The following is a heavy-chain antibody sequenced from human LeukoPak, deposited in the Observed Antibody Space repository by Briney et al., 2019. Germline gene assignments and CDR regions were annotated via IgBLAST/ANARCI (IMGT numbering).Heavy chain of an antibody. D-gene: IGHD6-13*01. J-gene: IGHJ4*02. Sequence: SETLSLTCTVSGGSISSYYWSWIRXPPGKXXEWIGYIYYSGSTNYKPSRKSRVTIAVDTSKNQFSLKLSSVTAADTAVYYCARNTAALSHTTIWGQGTLVTVFS. CDR2: IYYSGST. V-gene: IGHV4-59*08. CDR3: ARNTAALSHTTI. CDR1: GGSISSYY.